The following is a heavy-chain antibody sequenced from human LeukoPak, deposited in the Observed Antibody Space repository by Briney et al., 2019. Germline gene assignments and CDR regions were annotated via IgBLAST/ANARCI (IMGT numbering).Heavy chain of an antibody. J-gene: IGHJ4*02. V-gene: IGHV4-59*01. Sequence: SETLSLTCTVSGASISSYCWSWIRQPPGKGLEWIGCIYYSGYTNYNPSLKSRVTISVDTSKNQFSLKLSSVTAADTAVYYCARSYSGYDTYYFDYWGQGTLVTVSS. CDR1: GASISSYC. D-gene: IGHD5-12*01. CDR3: ARSYSGYDTYYFDY. CDR2: IYYSGYT.